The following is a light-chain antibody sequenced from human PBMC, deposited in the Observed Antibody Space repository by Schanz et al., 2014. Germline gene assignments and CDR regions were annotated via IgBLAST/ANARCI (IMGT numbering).Light chain of an antibody. Sequence: EIVLTQSPATLSLSPGERATLSCRASQSVSNYLAWYQQKPGQAPRLLIHGASRRATGIPDRFSGSGSGTDFTLTISKLEPEDFAVYYCQQYISSPLTFGQGTRLEIK. V-gene: IGKV3-20*01. CDR1: QSVSNY. J-gene: IGKJ5*01. CDR3: QQYISSPLT. CDR2: GAS.